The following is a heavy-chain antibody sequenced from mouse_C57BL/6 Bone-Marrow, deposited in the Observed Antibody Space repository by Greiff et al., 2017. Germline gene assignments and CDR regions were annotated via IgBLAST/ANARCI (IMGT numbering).Heavy chain of an antibody. CDR2: ISSGGDYI. CDR1: GFTFSSYA. D-gene: IGHD1-1*01. V-gene: IGHV5-9-1*02. J-gene: IGHJ3*01. CDR3: TRDSFPWFAY. Sequence: EVKLVESGEGLVKPGGSLKLSCAASGFTFSSYAMSWVRQTPEKRLEWVAYISSGGDYIYYADTVKGRFTISRDTARNTLYLQMSSLKSEDTAMYYCTRDSFPWFAYWGQGTLVTVSA.